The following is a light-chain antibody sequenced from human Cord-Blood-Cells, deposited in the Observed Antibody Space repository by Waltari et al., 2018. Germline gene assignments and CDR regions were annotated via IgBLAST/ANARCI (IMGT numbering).Light chain of an antibody. CDR2: EGS. CDR1: SRYAGSYTL. CDR3: CSYAGSSTLV. J-gene: IGLJ2*01. V-gene: IGLV2-23*01. Sequence: SALTQPASVSGSPGPSITISCTGTSRYAGSYTLLSWYQQHTGKAPKLMIYEGSKRTSGVSNRFSGSKSGNTASLTIAGLQAEDEADYYCCSYAGSSTLVFGGGTKLTVL.